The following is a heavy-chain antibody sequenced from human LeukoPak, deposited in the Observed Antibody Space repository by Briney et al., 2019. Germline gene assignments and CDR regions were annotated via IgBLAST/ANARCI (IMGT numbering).Heavy chain of an antibody. D-gene: IGHD1-26*01. V-gene: IGHV4-34*01. CDR1: GGSFSGYY. J-gene: IGHJ4*02. Sequence: SETLSLTCAVYGGSFSGYYWSWIRQPPGKGLEWIGEINHSGSTNYNPSLKSQVTISVDTSKNQFSLKLSSVTAADTAVYYCARELGSGSYRPLDYWGQGTLVTVSS. CDR3: ARELGSGSYRPLDY. CDR2: INHSGST.